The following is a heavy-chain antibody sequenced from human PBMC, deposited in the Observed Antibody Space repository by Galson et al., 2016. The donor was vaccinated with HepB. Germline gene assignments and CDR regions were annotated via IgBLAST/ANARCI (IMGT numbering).Heavy chain of an antibody. V-gene: IGHV3-53*01. Sequence: SLRLSCAVSGFTVNRNYMSWVRQAPGRGLEWVSTLYAAGSTYYADSVKGRFTISRDNSQNTLYLQMNSLRAEDTALYYCAKDPGYCSGGRCYSGGFDSWGQGTLVTVSS. J-gene: IGHJ4*02. D-gene: IGHD2-15*01. CDR1: GFTVNRNY. CDR2: LYAAGST. CDR3: AKDPGYCSGGRCYSGGFDS.